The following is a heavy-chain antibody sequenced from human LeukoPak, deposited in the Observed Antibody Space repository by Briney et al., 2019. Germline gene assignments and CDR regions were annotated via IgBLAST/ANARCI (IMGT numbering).Heavy chain of an antibody. Sequence: GGSLRLSCAASGFTFSSYAMSWVRQAPGKGLEWVSAISGSGGSTYYADSVKGRFTTSRDNSKNTLYLQMNSLRAEDTAVYYCAKDRAASDYGDYEFDYWGQGTLVTVSS. CDR2: ISGSGGST. CDR1: GFTFSSYA. CDR3: AKDRAASDYGDYEFDY. D-gene: IGHD4-17*01. V-gene: IGHV3-23*01. J-gene: IGHJ4*02.